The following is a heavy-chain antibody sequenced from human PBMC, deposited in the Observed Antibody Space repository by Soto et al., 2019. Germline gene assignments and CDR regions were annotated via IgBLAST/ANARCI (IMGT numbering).Heavy chain of an antibody. CDR1: GFTFSSYG. CDR3: ARDHGGIAEPFVDY. D-gene: IGHD6-13*01. Sequence: GGSLRLSCAASGFTFSSYGMHWVRQAPGKGLEWVAVIWYDGSNKYYADSVKGRFTISRDNSKNTLYLQMNSLRAEDTAVYYCARDHGGIAEPFVDYWGQGTLVTVSS. CDR2: IWYDGSNK. V-gene: IGHV3-33*01. J-gene: IGHJ4*02.